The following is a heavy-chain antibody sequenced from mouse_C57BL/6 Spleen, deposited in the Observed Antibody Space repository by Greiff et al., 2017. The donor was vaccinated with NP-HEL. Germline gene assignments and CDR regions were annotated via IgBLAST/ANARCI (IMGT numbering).Heavy chain of an antibody. Sequence: EVQGVESGGGLVKPGGSLKLSCAASGFTFSDYGMHWVRQAPEKGLEWVAYISSGSSTIYYADTVKGRFTISRDNAKNTLFLQMTSLRSEDTAMYYCAKSGTGAWFAYWGQGTLVTVSA. V-gene: IGHV5-17*01. CDR3: AKSGTGAWFAY. D-gene: IGHD3-3*01. J-gene: IGHJ3*01. CDR2: ISSGSSTI. CDR1: GFTFSDYG.